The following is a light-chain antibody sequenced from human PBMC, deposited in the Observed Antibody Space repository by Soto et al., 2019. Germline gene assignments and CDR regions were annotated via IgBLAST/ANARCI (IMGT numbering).Light chain of an antibody. V-gene: IGKV1-33*01. Sequence: DIQMTQSPSSLSASVGDRVTITCQASQDIRKYLNWYQQKPGRALKLLIYGASNLETGVPSRFSGSGYGTDFTFTISSLQPEDIATYYCQHYDHLPPFTFGPGTKVAIK. J-gene: IGKJ3*01. CDR1: QDIRKY. CDR3: QHYDHLPPFT. CDR2: GAS.